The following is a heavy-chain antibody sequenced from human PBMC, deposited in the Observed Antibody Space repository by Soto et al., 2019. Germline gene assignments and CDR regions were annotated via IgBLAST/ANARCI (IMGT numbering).Heavy chain of an antibody. CDR3: ARDFDYDYGDYVWWFGP. CDR2: ISAYNGNT. J-gene: IGHJ5*02. V-gene: IGHV1-18*01. CDR1: GYTFTIYG. Sequence: GASVKVSCKASGYTFTIYGISWVRQAPGQGLEWMGWISAYNGNTNYAQKLQGRVTMTTDTSTSTAYMELRSLRSDDTAVYYCARDFDYDYGDYVWWFGPWGQGTLGTVSS. D-gene: IGHD4-17*01.